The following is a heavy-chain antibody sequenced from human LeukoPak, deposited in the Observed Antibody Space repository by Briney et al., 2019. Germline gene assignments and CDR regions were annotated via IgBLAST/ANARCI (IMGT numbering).Heavy chain of an antibody. D-gene: IGHD6-19*01. V-gene: IGHV3-33*01. CDR2: IWHDGSNK. Sequence: QPGRSLRLSCAASGFTLSGYGMHWVRQAPGRGLDWVAVIWHDGSNKYYADSVKGRFTISRDNFKNTLYLQMNSLRTEDTAVYYCARDFSSGWVDYWGQGTLVTVSS. J-gene: IGHJ4*02. CDR3: ARDFSSGWVDY. CDR1: GFTLSGYG.